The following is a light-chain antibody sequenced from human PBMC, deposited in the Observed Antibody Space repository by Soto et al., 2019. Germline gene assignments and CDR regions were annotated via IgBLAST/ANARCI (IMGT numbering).Light chain of an antibody. CDR2: DAS. J-gene: IGKJ2*01. CDR3: QQGDRTPYT. V-gene: IGKV1-39*01. Sequence: DIQMTQYPSSLSAAVGDRVTITCRASQSINHYLNWYQQKPGKAPKFLIYDASTLQSGVPSRISGSGSGPNFTLVIHSLQPEDFATYFCQQGDRTPYTFGPGTRLDIK. CDR1: QSINHY.